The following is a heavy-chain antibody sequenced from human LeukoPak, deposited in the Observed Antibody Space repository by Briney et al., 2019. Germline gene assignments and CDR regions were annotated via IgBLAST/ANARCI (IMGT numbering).Heavy chain of an antibody. V-gene: IGHV4-39*01. CDR1: GGSITTHTYY. Sequence: PSETLSLTCTVSGGSITTHTYYWAWIRQPPGRGLEWIGGVHYTGNTYSNTSFKSRVTMSVDTSKNQFSLNLSSVTAADTAVYYCARRSSVWYFDYWGQGILVTVSS. D-gene: IGHD6-19*01. CDR2: VHYTGNT. J-gene: IGHJ4*02. CDR3: ARRSSVWYFDY.